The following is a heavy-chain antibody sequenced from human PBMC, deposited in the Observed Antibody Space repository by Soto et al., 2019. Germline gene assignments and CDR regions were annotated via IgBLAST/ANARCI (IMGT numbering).Heavy chain of an antibody. Sequence: QVQLVESGGGVVQPGRSLRLSCAASGFTFSSYGMHWVRQAPGKGLEWVAVISYDGSNKYYADSVKGRFTISRDNSKNTLYLQMNSLRAEDMAVYYCAKISGDPVFDYWGQGTLVTVSS. CDR3: AKISGDPVFDY. CDR2: ISYDGSNK. CDR1: GFTFSSYG. J-gene: IGHJ4*02. V-gene: IGHV3-30*18. D-gene: IGHD2-21*02.